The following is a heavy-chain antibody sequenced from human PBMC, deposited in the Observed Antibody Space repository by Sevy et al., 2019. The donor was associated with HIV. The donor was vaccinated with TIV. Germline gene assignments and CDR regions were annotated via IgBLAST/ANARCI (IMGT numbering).Heavy chain of an antibody. V-gene: IGHV3-30*02. CDR1: GFMFSTFG. CDR2: ISFDGTLE. D-gene: IGHD2-8*01. CDR3: ARDRFCTYIDCYNWFDP. J-gene: IGHJ5*02. Sequence: GGSLRLSCAASGFMFSTFGMHWVRQAPGKGLEWVAFISFDGTLEYYADSIKGRFTISRDNSKNTLYLEMSSLRTEDTAVYYCARDRFCTYIDCYNWFDPWGQGTPVTVSS.